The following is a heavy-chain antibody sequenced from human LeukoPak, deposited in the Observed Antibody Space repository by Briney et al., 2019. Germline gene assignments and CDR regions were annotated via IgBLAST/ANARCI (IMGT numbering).Heavy chain of an antibody. D-gene: IGHD3-22*01. V-gene: IGHV3-23*01. J-gene: IGHJ4*02. CDR3: AKEDSSGYFDY. CDR1: GFTFSSYG. CDR2: ISGSGTTT. Sequence: GGSLRLSCATSGFTFSSYGMTWVRQAPGKGLEWVSTISGSGTTTSSAASVKGRFTISRDNAKNSLYLQMNSLRAEDTALYYCAKEDSSGYFDYWGQGTLVTVSS.